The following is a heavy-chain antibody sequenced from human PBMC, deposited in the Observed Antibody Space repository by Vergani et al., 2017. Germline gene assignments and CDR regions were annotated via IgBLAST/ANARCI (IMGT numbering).Heavy chain of an antibody. CDR3: ARHMSSTERAIFGVVIKEAFDI. V-gene: IGHV4-39*01. Sequence: QLQLQESGPGLVKPSETLSLTCTVSGGSISSSSYYWGWIRQPPGKGLEWIGSIYYSGSTYYNPSLKSRVTISVDTSKNQFPLKLSSVTAADTAVYYCARHMSSTERAIFGVVIKEAFDIWGQGTMVTVSS. D-gene: IGHD3-3*01. CDR2: IYYSGST. CDR1: GGSISSSSYY. J-gene: IGHJ3*02.